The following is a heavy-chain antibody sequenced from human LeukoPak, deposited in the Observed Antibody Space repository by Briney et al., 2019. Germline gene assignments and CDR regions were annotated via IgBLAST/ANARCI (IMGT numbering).Heavy chain of an antibody. D-gene: IGHD6-19*01. CDR2: INHSGST. Sequence: PSETLSLTCAVYGGSFSGYYWSWIRQSPGKGLEWIGEINHSGSTNYNPSLKSRVTISVDTSKNQFSLKLSSVTAADTAVYYCARGRRQWLVFYYFDYWGQGTLVTVSS. V-gene: IGHV4-34*01. J-gene: IGHJ4*02. CDR3: ARGRRQWLVFYYFDY. CDR1: GGSFSGYY.